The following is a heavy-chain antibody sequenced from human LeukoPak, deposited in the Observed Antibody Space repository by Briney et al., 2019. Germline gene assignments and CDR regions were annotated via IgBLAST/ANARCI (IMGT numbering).Heavy chain of an antibody. CDR2: IHYSVST. J-gene: IGHJ4*02. CDR1: GASISSHY. D-gene: IGHD2-8*02. Sequence: KPSETLSLTCSVSGASISSHYWSWIRQPPGKGLEWLGYIHYSVSTNYNPSLKSRVTISIDTSKNQFSLKLSSVTAADTAVYYCARTLLGRLFDYWGQGTLVTVSS. CDR3: ARTLLGRLFDY. V-gene: IGHV4-59*08.